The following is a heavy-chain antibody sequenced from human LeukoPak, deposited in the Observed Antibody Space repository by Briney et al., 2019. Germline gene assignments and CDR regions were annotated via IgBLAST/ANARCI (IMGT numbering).Heavy chain of an antibody. J-gene: IGHJ4*02. CDR1: GYTFTSYG. CDR3: ARARYSSSPDY. CDR2: ISAYNGNT. V-gene: IGHV1-18*01. Sequence: ASVKVSCKASGYTFTSYGISWVRQAPGQGLEWMGWISAYNGNTNYAQKFQGRVTMTRDTSISTAYMELSRLRSDDTAVYYCARARYSSSPDYWGQGTLVTVSS. D-gene: IGHD6-6*01.